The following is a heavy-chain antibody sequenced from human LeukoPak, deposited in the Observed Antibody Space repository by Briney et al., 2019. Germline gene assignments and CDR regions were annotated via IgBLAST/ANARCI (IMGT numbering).Heavy chain of an antibody. CDR3: ARDHDSVWDGHRPYFDY. Sequence: ASVQVSCKASGYTLSSYGISWVRQAPGQGLEGMGWINIYKGNTKYGQKFQGRVTMITDTSTRTAYMDVTSLRSDDTAVYYCARDHDSVWDGHRPYFDYWGQGALVTVSS. CDR1: GYTLSSYG. D-gene: IGHD3-22*01. J-gene: IGHJ4*02. CDR2: INIYKGNT. V-gene: IGHV1-18*01.